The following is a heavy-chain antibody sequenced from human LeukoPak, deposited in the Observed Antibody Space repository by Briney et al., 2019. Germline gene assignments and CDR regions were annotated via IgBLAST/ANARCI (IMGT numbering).Heavy chain of an antibody. J-gene: IGHJ4*02. Sequence: SVKVSCKASGGTFSRYAISWVRQAPGRGLEWMGGIIPMFGIANYAQKFQGRVTITADESTSTAYMELSSLRSEDTAVYYCARDRPYTGGWRGFDYWGQGTLVTVSS. CDR3: ARDRPYTGGWRGFDY. CDR2: IIPMFGIA. CDR1: GGTFSRYA. D-gene: IGHD6-19*01. V-gene: IGHV1-69*13.